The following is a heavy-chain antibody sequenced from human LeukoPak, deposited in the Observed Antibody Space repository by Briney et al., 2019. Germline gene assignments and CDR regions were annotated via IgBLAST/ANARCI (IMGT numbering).Heavy chain of an antibody. CDR1: GFTFSSYG. J-gene: IGHJ4*02. CDR2: ISYDGSNK. CDR3: ARHYDSSGYWQFDY. V-gene: IGHV3-30*03. Sequence: GGSLRLSCAASGFTFSSYGMHWVRQAPGKGLEWVAVISYDGSNKYYADSVKGRFTISRDNSKNTLYLQMNSLRAEDTAVYYCARHYDSSGYWQFDYWGQGTLVTVPS. D-gene: IGHD3-22*01.